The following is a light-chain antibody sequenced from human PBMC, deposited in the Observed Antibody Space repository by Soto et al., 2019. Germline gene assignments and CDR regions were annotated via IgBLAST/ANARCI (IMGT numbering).Light chain of an antibody. V-gene: IGKV1-5*03. Sequence: IQMTQSPSTLSASVGDRVSITCRASQTISTWLAWYQQKPGKAPKLLIYRASSLESGVPSRFSGNGSGTEFTLTISSLQPDDFATYYCQQYNSYSRTFGQGTKVDIK. CDR1: QTISTW. CDR2: RAS. J-gene: IGKJ1*01. CDR3: QQYNSYSRT.